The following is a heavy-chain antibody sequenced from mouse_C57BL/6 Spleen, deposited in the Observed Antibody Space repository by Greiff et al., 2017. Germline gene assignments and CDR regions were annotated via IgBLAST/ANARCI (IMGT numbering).Heavy chain of an antibody. V-gene: IGHV5-17*01. D-gene: IGHD1-1*02. CDR3: EKPYGGQRYFEV. Sequence: EVHLVESGGGLVKPGGSLKLSCAASGFTFSDYGMHWVRQAPEKGLEWVAYISSGSSTIYYADTVKGRFTISRDNAKNTLFLQMTSLRSEDTTMYYCEKPYGGQRYFEVWGTGTTVTVSS. J-gene: IGHJ1*03. CDR2: ISSGSSTI. CDR1: GFTFSDYG.